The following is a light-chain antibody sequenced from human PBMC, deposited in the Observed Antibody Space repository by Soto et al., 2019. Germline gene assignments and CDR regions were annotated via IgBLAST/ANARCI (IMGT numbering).Light chain of an antibody. CDR2: GAS. CDR1: QSVGGA. V-gene: IGKV3-15*01. CDR3: QQYRNWPPLT. J-gene: IGKJ4*01. Sequence: EIVMTQSPATLSVTPGEAATLTCRASQSVGGAIAWYQHKPGQAPRLLIVGASMRATGVPGRFSGGGSGTEFTITISSLQSEDFAVYYCQQYRNWPPLTFGGGTTVEIK.